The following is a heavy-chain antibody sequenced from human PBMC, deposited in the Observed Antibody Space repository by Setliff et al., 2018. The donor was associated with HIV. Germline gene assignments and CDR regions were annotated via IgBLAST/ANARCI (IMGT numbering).Heavy chain of an antibody. J-gene: IGHJ4*02. Sequence: SETLSLTCTVSGGSISSSSYYWGWIRQPPGKGLEWIGSIYYSGSTYYNPSLKSRVTISVDTSKNQFSLKLSSVTAADAAVYYCARHVRSGTYLINFDYWGQGTLVTVSS. CDR1: GGSISSSSYY. V-gene: IGHV4-39*01. CDR2: IYYSGST. D-gene: IGHD3-10*01. CDR3: ARHVRSGTYLINFDY.